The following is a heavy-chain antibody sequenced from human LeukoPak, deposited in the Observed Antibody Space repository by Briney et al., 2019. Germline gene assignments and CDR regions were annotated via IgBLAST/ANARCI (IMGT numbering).Heavy chain of an antibody. J-gene: IGHJ5*02. V-gene: IGHV4-59*01. D-gene: IGHD3-9*01. CDR3: ARVSDDILTGYYENWFDP. CDR1: GGSINSYY. CDR2: IYYSGST. Sequence: SETLSLTCTVSGGSINSYYWSWIRQPPGRGLEWIGYIYYSGSTNYKSSLKSRVTISVDTSKNQFSLKLSSVTAADTAVYYCARVSDDILTGYYENWFDPWGQGTLVTVSS.